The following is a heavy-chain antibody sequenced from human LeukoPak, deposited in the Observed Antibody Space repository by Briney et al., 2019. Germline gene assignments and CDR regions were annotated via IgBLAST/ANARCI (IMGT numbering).Heavy chain of an antibody. D-gene: IGHD6-6*01. J-gene: IGHJ4*02. CDR2: IFYSGST. CDR1: GGSISGHY. Sequence: SQTLSLTCTVSGGSISGHYWSWLRQPPGKGLEYIGYIFYSGSTKYNPSLKSRVTVSVDMSKNQFSLKLTSVTAADTAVYYCARISSSSGYSDYWGQGTLVTVSS. V-gene: IGHV4-59*11. CDR3: ARISSSSGYSDY.